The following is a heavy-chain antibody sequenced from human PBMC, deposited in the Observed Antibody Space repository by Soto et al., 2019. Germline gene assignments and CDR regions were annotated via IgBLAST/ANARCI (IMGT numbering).Heavy chain of an antibody. CDR1: GGSISSYY. D-gene: IGHD3-10*01. CDR2: IYYSGST. V-gene: IGHV4-59*01. J-gene: IGHJ3*02. Sequence: QVQLQESGPGLVKPSETLSLTCTVSGGSISSYYWSWIRQPPGKGLEWIGYIYYSGSTNYNPSRKSRFTISVDTAKNQFSLKLSSVTAADTAVYYCARRYGSAFDIWGQGTMVTVSS. CDR3: ARRYGSAFDI.